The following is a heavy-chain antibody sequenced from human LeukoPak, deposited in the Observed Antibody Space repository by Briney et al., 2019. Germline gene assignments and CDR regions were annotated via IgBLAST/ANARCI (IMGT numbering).Heavy chain of an antibody. CDR3: AREYSSSWYGSWFDP. J-gene: IGHJ5*02. CDR2: ISGSGGST. D-gene: IGHD6-13*01. CDR1: GFTFSSDS. V-gene: IGHV3-23*01. Sequence: PGGSLRLSCAASGFTFSSDSMNWVRQAPGKGLEWVSAISGSGGSTYHADSVKGRFTISRDNSKNTLYLQMNSLRAEDTAVYYCAREYSSSWYGSWFDPWGQGTLVTVSS.